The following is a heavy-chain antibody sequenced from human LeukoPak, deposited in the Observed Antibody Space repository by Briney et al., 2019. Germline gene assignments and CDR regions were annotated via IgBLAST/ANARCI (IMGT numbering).Heavy chain of an antibody. V-gene: IGHV4-39*01. CDR3: ARHPSGEGFDP. J-gene: IGHJ5*02. CDR1: GGSISSSSYY. CDR2: IYYSGST. Sequence: SETLSLTCTVSGGSISSSSYYWGWIRQPPGKGLEWIGSIYYSGSTYYNPSLKSRVTISVDTSKNQFSLKLSSVTAADTAVYYYARHPSGEGFDPWGQGTLVTVSS. D-gene: IGHD1-26*01.